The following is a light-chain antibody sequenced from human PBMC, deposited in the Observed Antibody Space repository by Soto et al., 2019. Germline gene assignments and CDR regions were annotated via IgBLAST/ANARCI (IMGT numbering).Light chain of an antibody. CDR2: DAS. J-gene: IGKJ4*01. Sequence: DIQMTQSPSSLSASVGDRVTITCQASQDISNYLNWYQQKPGKAPKLLIYDASNLETGVPSRFSGSGSGTDFTFTISSLQPEDIATYYCQQYDKLPRTFGGGTKVDIK. CDR1: QDISNY. V-gene: IGKV1-33*01. CDR3: QQYDKLPRT.